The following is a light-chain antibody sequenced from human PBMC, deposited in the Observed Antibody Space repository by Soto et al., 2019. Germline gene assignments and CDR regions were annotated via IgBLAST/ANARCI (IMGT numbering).Light chain of an antibody. V-gene: IGKV1-5*03. CDR2: KAS. Sequence: DIQMTQSPSTLSASVGDRVTITCRASQSISSWLAWYQQKPGKAPKLLIYKASSLESGVPSRFRGSGSGTEFTLTISSLQPDDFATYYCQQYNSAGTFGQGTKVEIK. J-gene: IGKJ1*01. CDR3: QQYNSAGT. CDR1: QSISSW.